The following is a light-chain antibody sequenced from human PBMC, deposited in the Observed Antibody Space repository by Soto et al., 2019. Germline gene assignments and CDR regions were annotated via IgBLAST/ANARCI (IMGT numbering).Light chain of an antibody. Sequence: IMLELSRPAVSLSPEESATLSCRASQSLSDNIYLAWYQQKPGQAPRLLIYGASSRATGIPNRFSGCGSGTDLSQAFGRLVPEDPVVYYSKHSAKSLGTFGEGTKVDIK. CDR3: KHSAKSLGT. V-gene: IGKV3-20*01. J-gene: IGKJ1*01. CDR1: QSLSDNIY. CDR2: GAS.